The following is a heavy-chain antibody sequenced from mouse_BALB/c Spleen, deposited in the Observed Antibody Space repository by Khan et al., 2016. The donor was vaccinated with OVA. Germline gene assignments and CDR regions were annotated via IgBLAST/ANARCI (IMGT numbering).Heavy chain of an antibody. V-gene: IGHV1-20*02. CDR3: ARKNGCDFDY. CDR2: INPHIGET. Sequence: VQLKESGPELVKPGASVKISCKASGYSFNGYFMNWVMQSHGKSLEWIGRINPHIGETLYNQKFKGKATLTVDESSRTAHMELRSLASEDSAVYYCARKNGCDFDYWGQGTTLTVSS. D-gene: IGHD1-1*01. CDR1: GYSFNGYF. J-gene: IGHJ2*01.